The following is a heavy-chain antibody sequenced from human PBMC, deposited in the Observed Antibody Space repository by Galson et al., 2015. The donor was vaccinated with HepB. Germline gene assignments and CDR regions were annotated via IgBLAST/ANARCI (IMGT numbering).Heavy chain of an antibody. CDR3: VRGQSPASYY. Sequence: SVKVSCKASGYTFTSYAINWVRQAPGQGLEWMGWINTNTGNPSYAQGFTGRFVFSLDTSVSTAYLQISRLKAEDTAVYYCVRGQSPASYYWGQGSLVTVSS. J-gene: IGHJ4*02. CDR2: INTNTGNP. V-gene: IGHV7-4-1*02. CDR1: GYTFTSYA. D-gene: IGHD5-24*01.